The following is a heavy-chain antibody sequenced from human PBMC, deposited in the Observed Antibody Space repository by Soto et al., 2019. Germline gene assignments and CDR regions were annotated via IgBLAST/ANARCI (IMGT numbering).Heavy chain of an antibody. Sequence: EVQLVESGGGLVKPGGSLRLSCAASGFIVSNAWMTWVRQGPGKGLEWVGRIKSKADGGTTDYAAPVKGRFTISRDDSKNTLYVQMNSLKSEDTAVYYCSFNKSTSSAYMDVWGKGTTVTVSS. V-gene: IGHV3-15*01. D-gene: IGHD2-2*01. CDR1: GFIVSNAW. CDR2: IKSKADGGTT. CDR3: SFNKSTSSAYMDV. J-gene: IGHJ6*03.